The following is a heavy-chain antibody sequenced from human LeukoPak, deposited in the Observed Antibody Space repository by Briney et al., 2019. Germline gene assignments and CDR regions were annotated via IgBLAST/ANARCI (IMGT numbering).Heavy chain of an antibody. Sequence: GGSLRLSCAASGFTFSSCSMNWVRQAPGKGLEWVSSISSSSYIYYADSVKGRFTISRDNAKNSLYLQMNSLRAEDTAVYYCARDPRPIVVVARDYYYYMDVWGKGTTVTVSS. CDR1: GFTFSSCS. V-gene: IGHV3-21*01. D-gene: IGHD2-15*01. CDR3: ARDPRPIVVVARDYYYYMDV. CDR2: ISSSSYI. J-gene: IGHJ6*03.